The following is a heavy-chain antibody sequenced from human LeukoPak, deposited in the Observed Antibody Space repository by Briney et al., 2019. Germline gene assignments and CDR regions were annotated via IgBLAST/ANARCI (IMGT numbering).Heavy chain of an antibody. CDR1: GYTFTGYY. CDR3: ARAGYRGHYYYMDV. V-gene: IGHV1-2*02. D-gene: IGHD6-13*01. J-gene: IGHJ6*03. Sequence: GASVKVSCKASGYTFTGYYMHWVRQAPGQGLEWMGWINPNSGGTNYAQKFQGRVTMTRDTSISTAYMELSRLRSDDTAVYYCARAGYRGHYYYMDVWGKGTTVTISS. CDR2: INPNSGGT.